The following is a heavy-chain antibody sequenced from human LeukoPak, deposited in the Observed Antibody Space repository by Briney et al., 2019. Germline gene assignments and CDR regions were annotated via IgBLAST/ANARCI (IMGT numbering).Heavy chain of an antibody. CDR3: ARDYWNYFDY. D-gene: IGHD2-15*01. J-gene: IGHJ4*02. CDR2: IYYSGST. CDR1: GGSIINYY. Sequence: PSETLSLTCTVSGGSIINYYWSWLRQPPGKGLEWIGYIYYSGSTTYNPSLKSRVTISVDTSKNQFSLKLSSVTAADTAVYYCARDYWNYFDYWGQGTLVTVSS. V-gene: IGHV4-59*01.